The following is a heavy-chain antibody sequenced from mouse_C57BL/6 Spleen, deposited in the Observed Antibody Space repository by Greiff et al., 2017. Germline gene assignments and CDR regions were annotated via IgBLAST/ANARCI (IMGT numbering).Heavy chain of an antibody. J-gene: IGHJ3*01. D-gene: IGHD2-3*01. CDR3: ARDRLNDGSALFAY. V-gene: IGHV5-4*01. CDR2: ISDGGSYT. Sequence: EVQLVESGGGLVKPGGSLKLSCAASGFTFSSYAMSWVRQTPETRLEWVATISDGGSYTYYPDNVKGRFTISRDKAKNNLYLQMSQLKSEDAAMYYGARDRLNDGSALFAYWGQGTLVTVAA. CDR1: GFTFSSYA.